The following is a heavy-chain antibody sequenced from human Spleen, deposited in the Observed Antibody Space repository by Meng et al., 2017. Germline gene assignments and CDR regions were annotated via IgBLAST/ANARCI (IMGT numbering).Heavy chain of an antibody. CDR1: GGPFSGYF. CDR3: ARSQGPYSGYDLNY. CDR2: INHSGST. Sequence: QVQLQEWGLVLFGPSETLSLTCVVSGGPFSGYFWSWIRQPPGKGLEWIGEINHSGSTSYNPSLKSRVTISVDTSKNHFYLKLSSVTAADTAVYYCARSQGPYSGYDLNYWGQGSLVTVSS. V-gene: IGHV4-34*01. D-gene: IGHD5-12*01. J-gene: IGHJ4*02.